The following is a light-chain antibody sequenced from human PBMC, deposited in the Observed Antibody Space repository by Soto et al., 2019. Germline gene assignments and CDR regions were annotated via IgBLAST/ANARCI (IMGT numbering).Light chain of an antibody. J-gene: IGKJ1*01. V-gene: IGKV1-5*03. CDR2: KAS. Sequence: DIQMTQSPSTLSASVGDRVTITCRASQSISSWLAWYQQKPGKAPKLLIYKASSLESGVPSRFSGSGSGTEFTLTISSLQPDDFANYYCQQYNSYPWTFGQGTNVDIK. CDR1: QSISSW. CDR3: QQYNSYPWT.